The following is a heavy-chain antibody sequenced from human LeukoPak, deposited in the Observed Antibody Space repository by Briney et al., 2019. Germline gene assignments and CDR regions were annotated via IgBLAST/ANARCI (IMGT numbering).Heavy chain of an antibody. CDR1: GGTFSSYA. V-gene: IGHV1-18*01. CDR3: ARAQYYYGSGSYYNWFDP. Sequence: ASVKVSCKASGGTFSSYAISWVRQALGQGLEWMGWISAYNGNTNYAQKLQGRVTMTTDTSTSTAYMELRSLRSDDTAVYYCARAQYYYGSGSYYNWFDPWGQGTLVTVSS. D-gene: IGHD3-10*01. J-gene: IGHJ5*02. CDR2: ISAYNGNT.